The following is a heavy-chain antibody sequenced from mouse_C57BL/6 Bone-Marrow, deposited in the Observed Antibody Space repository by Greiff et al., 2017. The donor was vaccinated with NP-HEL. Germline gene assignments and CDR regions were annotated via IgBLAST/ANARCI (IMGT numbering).Heavy chain of an antibody. V-gene: IGHV5-16*01. Sequence: EVKLVESEGGLVQPGSSMKLSCTASGFTFSDYYMAWVRQVPEKGLEWVANINYDGSSTYYLDSLKSRFIISRDNATNILYLQMSSLKSEDTDTYYCARDGFDYWGQGTPLTVSS. CDR2: INYDGSST. CDR1: GFTFSDYY. CDR3: ARDGFDY. J-gene: IGHJ2*01.